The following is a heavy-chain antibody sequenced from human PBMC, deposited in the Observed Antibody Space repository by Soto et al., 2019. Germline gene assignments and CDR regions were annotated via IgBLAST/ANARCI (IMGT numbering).Heavy chain of an antibody. CDR2: ISSDGSGT. V-gene: IGHV3-74*01. J-gene: IGHJ4*02. CDR3: ARAAYGDYLDY. D-gene: IGHD4-17*01. CDR1: GFTFSTYW. Sequence: GGSLRLSCAASGFTFSTYWMHWVRQAPGKGLVWVSHISSDGSGTNYADSVKGRFTISRDNAKNTLYLQMNSLRAEDTAVYYCARAAYGDYLDYWGQGTLVTVSS.